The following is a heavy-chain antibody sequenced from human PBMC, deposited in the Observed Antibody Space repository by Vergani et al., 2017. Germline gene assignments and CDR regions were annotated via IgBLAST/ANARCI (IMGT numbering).Heavy chain of an antibody. D-gene: IGHD2-2*01. J-gene: IGHJ4*02. CDR1: GFTLSDYW. V-gene: IGHV3-72*01. CDR3: ANSGHVVPAAMLRY. CDR2: TRNKARGYST. Sequence: EVRLVESGGGLVQPGGSLRLSCATSGFTLSDYWIDWVRQAPGKGLEWVARTRNKARGYSTDYAASVRGRFIVSRDNSKNTLYLQMNSLRAEDTAVYYCANSGHVVPAAMLRYWGQGTLVTVSS.